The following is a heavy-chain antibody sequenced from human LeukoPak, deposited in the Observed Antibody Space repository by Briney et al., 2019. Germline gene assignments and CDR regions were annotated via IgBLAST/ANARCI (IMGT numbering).Heavy chain of an antibody. D-gene: IGHD1-7*01. CDR3: ARGRTGTTFAFDY. Sequence: SGGSLRLSCAASGFTFSSYWMSWVRQAPGKGLEWVANIKQDGSEKYYVDSVKGRFTISRDNAKNSLYLQMNSLRAEDTAVYYCARGRTGTTFAFDYWGQGTLVTVSS. V-gene: IGHV3-7*01. CDR2: IKQDGSEK. CDR1: GFTFSSYW. J-gene: IGHJ4*02.